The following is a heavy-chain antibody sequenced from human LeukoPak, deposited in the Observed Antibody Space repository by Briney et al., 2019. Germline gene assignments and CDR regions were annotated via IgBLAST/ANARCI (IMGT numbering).Heavy chain of an antibody. D-gene: IGHD2-2*01. CDR2: ISSSSSTI. J-gene: IGHJ4*02. V-gene: IGHV3-48*01. CDR1: GFTFSSYS. CDR3: AGSPGDIVVVPAASDY. Sequence: GGSLRLSRAASGFTFSSYSMNWVRQAPGKGLEWVSYISSSSSTIYYADSVKGRFTISRDNAKNSLYLQMNSLRAEDTAVYYCAGSPGDIVVVPAASDYWGQGTLVTVSS.